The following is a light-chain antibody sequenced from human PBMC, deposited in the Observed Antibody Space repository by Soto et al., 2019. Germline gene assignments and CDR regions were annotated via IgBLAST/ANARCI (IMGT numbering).Light chain of an antibody. CDR3: QQYGRSLT. Sequence: ETVLTQSPGTLSLSPGERATLSCRASQSVSSNYLAWYQQKPGQAPRLLIYGASSRATGIPDRFSGSGSGTDFTLTISRLEPEDFAVYYCQQYGRSLTFGGGTKVDIK. CDR1: QSVSSNY. CDR2: GAS. J-gene: IGKJ4*01. V-gene: IGKV3-20*01.